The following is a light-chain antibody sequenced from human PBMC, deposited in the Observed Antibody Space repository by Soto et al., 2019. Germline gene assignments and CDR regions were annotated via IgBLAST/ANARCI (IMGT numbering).Light chain of an antibody. V-gene: IGLV2-14*01. CDR2: DVS. J-gene: IGLJ1*01. Sequence: QSALTQPASVSGSPGQSITISCTGTSSDVGGYNYVSWYQQHPGKAPKLMICDVSNRPSGVSNRFSGSKSGNTASLTISGLQAEDEADYYCSSYTSSSTLSVFGTGTKVTVL. CDR3: SSYTSSSTLSV. CDR1: SSDVGGYNY.